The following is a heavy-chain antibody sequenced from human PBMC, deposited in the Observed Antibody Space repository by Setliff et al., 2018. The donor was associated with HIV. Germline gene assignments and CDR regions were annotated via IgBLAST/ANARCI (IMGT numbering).Heavy chain of an antibody. CDR3: ARGARLLAGYSDRWDYYYMGV. CDR2: FYYSGST. Sequence: SETLSLTCTVSGVSFGSSDYYRAWIRQPPGKGLEWIGSFYYSGSTYYNPSLKSRVTISVDTSKNQFSLRLTSVTAADTAVYYCARGARLLAGYSDRWDYYYMGVWGKGTTVTVSS. D-gene: IGHD6-13*01. J-gene: IGHJ6*03. CDR1: GVSFGSSDYY. V-gene: IGHV4-39*01.